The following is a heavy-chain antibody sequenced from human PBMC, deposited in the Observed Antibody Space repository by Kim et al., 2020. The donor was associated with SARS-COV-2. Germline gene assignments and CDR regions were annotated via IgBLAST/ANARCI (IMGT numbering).Heavy chain of an antibody. Sequence: SETLSLTCTVSGYSISSGYYWGWIRQPPGKGLEWIGSIYHSGSTYYNPSLKSRVTISVDTSKNQFSLKLSSVTAADTAVYYCARSGLGELSLWTGDAFD. D-gene: IGHD3-16*02. CDR3: ARSGLGELSLWTGDAFD. CDR2: IYHSGST. V-gene: IGHV4-38-2*02. CDR1: GYSISSGYY. J-gene: IGHJ3*02.